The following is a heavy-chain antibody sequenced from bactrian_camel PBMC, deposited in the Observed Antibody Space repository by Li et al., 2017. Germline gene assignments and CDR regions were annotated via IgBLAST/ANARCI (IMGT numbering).Heavy chain of an antibody. V-gene: IGHV3S53*01. Sequence: HVQLVESGGGPVQAGGSLGLSCAVSGYTFSSECMGWFRENAKKEREGLATIDSDGITRYADSVKGRFTISKDNANNTLYLEMNSLEPEDTAMYYCAAELAPCRHIAVVASAFYWGQGTQVTVS. CDR3: AAELAPCRHIAVVASAFY. D-gene: IGHD7*01. CDR1: GYTFSSEC. CDR2: IDSDGIT. J-gene: IGHJ4*01.